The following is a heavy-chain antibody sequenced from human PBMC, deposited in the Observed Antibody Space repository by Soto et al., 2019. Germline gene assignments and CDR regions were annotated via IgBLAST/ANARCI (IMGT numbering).Heavy chain of an antibody. Sequence: GASVKVSCKASGYTFTSYYMHWVRQAPGQGLEWMGIINPSGGSTSYAQKFQGRVTMTRDTSTSTVYMELSSLRSEDTAVYYCARAYCTNGVRYTSYYYYGMDVWGQGTTVTVSS. J-gene: IGHJ6*02. CDR3: ARAYCTNGVRYTSYYYYGMDV. D-gene: IGHD2-8*01. V-gene: IGHV1-46*01. CDR2: INPSGGST. CDR1: GYTFTSYY.